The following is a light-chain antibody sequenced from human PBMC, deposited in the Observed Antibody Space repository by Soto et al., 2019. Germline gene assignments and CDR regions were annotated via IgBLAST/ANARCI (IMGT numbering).Light chain of an antibody. CDR3: QQYNNWWT. Sequence: EIVMTQSPATLSVSPGERATLSCRASQSVNNNLAWYQQRPGQAPRLLIYGASTRATGIPARFSGSGSGTEFTLTISSLPSEDCAVYYCQQYNNWWTFGQGPKVEIK. CDR1: QSVNNN. CDR2: GAS. J-gene: IGKJ1*01. V-gene: IGKV3-15*01.